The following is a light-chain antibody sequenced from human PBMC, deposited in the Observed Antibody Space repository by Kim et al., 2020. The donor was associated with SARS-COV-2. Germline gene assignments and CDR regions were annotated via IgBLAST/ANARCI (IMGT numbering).Light chain of an antibody. V-gene: IGLV6-57*03. J-gene: IGLJ3*02. CDR3: QSYDSTLGV. CDR2: EDN. CDR1: SGGIASNY. Sequence: NFMLTQPHSVSESPGKTVTISCTRSSGGIASNYVQWYQQRPGSAPTPVIYEDNQRPSGVPDRFSGSIDSSSNSASLTISGLETEDEADYYCQSYDSTLGVWGGGKELTV.